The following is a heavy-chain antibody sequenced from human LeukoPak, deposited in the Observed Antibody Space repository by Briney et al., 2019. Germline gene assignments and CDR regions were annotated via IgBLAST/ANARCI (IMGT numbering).Heavy chain of an antibody. D-gene: IGHD2-2*02. J-gene: IGHJ5*02. Sequence: GGSLRLSCAASGFTFSSYAMSWVRQAPGKGLEWVSAISGSGGSTYYADSVKGRFIISRGNSKNTLYLQMNSLRAEDTAVYYCAKDPYCSSTSCYTWFDPWGQGTLVTVSS. CDR1: GFTFSSYA. CDR2: ISGSGGST. CDR3: AKDPYCSSTSCYTWFDP. V-gene: IGHV3-23*01.